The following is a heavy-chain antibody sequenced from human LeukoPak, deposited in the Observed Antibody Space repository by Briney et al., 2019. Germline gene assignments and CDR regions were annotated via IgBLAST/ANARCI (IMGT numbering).Heavy chain of an antibody. Sequence: ASVKVSCKVSGYTLTELSMHWVRQAPGKGLEWTGGFDPEDGETIYAQKFQGRVTMTEDTSTDTAYMELSSLRSEDTAVYYCATSRGFNDYSNYGTTGRFDPWGQGTLVTVSS. CDR3: ATSRGFNDYSNYGTTGRFDP. J-gene: IGHJ5*02. V-gene: IGHV1-24*01. D-gene: IGHD4-11*01. CDR1: GYTLTELS. CDR2: FDPEDGET.